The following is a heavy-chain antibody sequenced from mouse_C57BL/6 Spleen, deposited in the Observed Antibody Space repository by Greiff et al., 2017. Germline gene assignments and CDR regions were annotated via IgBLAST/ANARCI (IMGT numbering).Heavy chain of an antibody. CDR2: ISYDGSN. CDR1: GYSITSGYY. CDR3: ASYDYDDFDY. V-gene: IGHV3-6*01. D-gene: IGHD2-4*01. Sequence: VQLQQSGPGLVKPSQSLSLTCSVTGYSITSGYYWNWIRQFPGNKLEWMGYISYDGSNNYNPSLKNRISITRDTSKNQFFLKLNSVTTEDTATYYCASYDYDDFDYWGQGTTLTVSS. J-gene: IGHJ2*01.